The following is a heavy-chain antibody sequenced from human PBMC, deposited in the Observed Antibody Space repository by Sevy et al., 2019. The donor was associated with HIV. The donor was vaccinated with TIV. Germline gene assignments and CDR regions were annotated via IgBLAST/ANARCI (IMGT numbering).Heavy chain of an antibody. CDR1: GGSISSGDYY. J-gene: IGHJ6*02. V-gene: IGHV4-30-4*01. CDR2: IYYSGST. Sequence: SETLSLTCTVSGGSISSGDYYWSWIRQPPGKGLEWIGYIYYSGSTYYNPSLKSRVTISVDTSKNQFSLKLSSVTAADTAVYYCARTSMGYYGMDVWGQGTMVTVSS. D-gene: IGHD2-2*01. CDR3: ARTSMGYYGMDV.